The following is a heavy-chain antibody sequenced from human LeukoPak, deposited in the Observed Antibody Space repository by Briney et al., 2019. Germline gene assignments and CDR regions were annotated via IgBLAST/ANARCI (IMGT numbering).Heavy chain of an antibody. CDR1: GYTFTGYY. D-gene: IGHD1-26*01. J-gene: IGHJ6*02. CDR2: INPNSGGT. V-gene: IGHV1-2*02. Sequence: ASVKVSCKASGYTFTGYYMHWVRQAPGQGLEWMGWINPNSGGTNYAQKFQGRVTMTRDTSISTAYMELSRLRSDDTAVYYCARPISSGSYYYYGMDVWGQGTTVTVSS. CDR3: ARPISSGSYYYYGMDV.